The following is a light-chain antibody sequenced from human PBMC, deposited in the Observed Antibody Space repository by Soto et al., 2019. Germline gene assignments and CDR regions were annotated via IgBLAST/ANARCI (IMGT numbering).Light chain of an antibody. J-gene: IGKJ5*01. CDR1: ESVSRN. V-gene: IGKV3-15*01. CDR2: DAS. Sequence: EIVMTHSQATLSVSPCERATLYLSASESVSRNLAWYQQKPGQAPRLLIYDASTRATGIPDRFSGGGSGTEFTLTISSLQSEDFVVYYCQQYNSWPPITFGQGTRLEI. CDR3: QQYNSWPPIT.